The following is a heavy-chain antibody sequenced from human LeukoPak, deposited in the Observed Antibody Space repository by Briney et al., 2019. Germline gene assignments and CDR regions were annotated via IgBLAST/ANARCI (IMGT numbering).Heavy chain of an antibody. CDR1: GVSFSGYY. D-gene: IGHD2-21*02. J-gene: IGHJ5*02. Sequence: SGTLSLTCAVYGVSFSGYYWSWIRQPPGKGLEWIGEINHSGSTNYNPSLKSRVTISVDTSKNQFSLKLSSVTAADTAVYYCARGSGMVTAASNWFDPWGQGTLVTVSS. V-gene: IGHV4-34*01. CDR3: ARGSGMVTAASNWFDP. CDR2: INHSGST.